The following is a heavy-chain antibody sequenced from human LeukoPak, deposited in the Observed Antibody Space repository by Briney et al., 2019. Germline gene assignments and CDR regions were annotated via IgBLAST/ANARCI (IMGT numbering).Heavy chain of an antibody. D-gene: IGHD3-3*01. J-gene: IGHJ4*02. V-gene: IGHV3-23*01. CDR3: AKDPHYAVDLGFDY. CDR2: ISGSGNNT. Sequence: LTGGSLRLSCVASGFTFSNYALSWVRQAPGRGLEWVSVISGSGNNTYYADSVKGRFTISRDNSKNTLYLQMNSLRAEDTAVYYCAKDPHYAVDLGFDYWGQGTLVTVSS. CDR1: GFTFSNYA.